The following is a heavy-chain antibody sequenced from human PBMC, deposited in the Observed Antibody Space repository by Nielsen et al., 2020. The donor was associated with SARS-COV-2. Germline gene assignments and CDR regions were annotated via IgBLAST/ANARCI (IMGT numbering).Heavy chain of an antibody. CDR1: GFTFSSYA. Sequence: GESLKISCAASGFTFSSYAMHWVRQAPGKGLEWVAVISYDGSNKYYADSVKGRFTISRDNSKNTLYLQMNSLRAEDTAVYYCARDDWNDGYGMAVWGQGTTVTVSS. V-gene: IGHV3-30-3*01. CDR2: ISYDGSNK. CDR3: ARDDWNDGYGMAV. D-gene: IGHD1-1*01. J-gene: IGHJ6*02.